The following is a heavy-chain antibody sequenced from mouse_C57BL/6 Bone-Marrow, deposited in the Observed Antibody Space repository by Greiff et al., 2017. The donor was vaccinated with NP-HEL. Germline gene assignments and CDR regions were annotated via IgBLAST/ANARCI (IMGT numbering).Heavy chain of an antibody. D-gene: IGHD1-3*01. CDR1: GFTFSSYA. CDR2: ISSGGDYI. J-gene: IGHJ3*01. Sequence: EVQVVESGEGLVKPGGSLKLSCAASGFTFSSYAMSWVRQTPEKRLEWVAYISSGGDYIYYADTVKGRFTISRDNARNTLYLQMSSLKSEDTAMYYCTRDNYPPWFAYWGQGTLVTVSA. CDR3: TRDNYPPWFAY. V-gene: IGHV5-9-1*02.